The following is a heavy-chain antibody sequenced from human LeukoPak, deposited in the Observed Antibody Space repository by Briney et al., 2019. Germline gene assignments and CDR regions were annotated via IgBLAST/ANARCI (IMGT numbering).Heavy chain of an antibody. CDR3: ARSNWPYYFDY. CDR2: ITGDGSST. CDR1: EFTFSNYW. Sequence: PVGSLRLSCAASEFTFSNYWMHWVRQAPGKGLVWVSWITGDGSSTRYADSVKGRFTISRDNAKNTLYLQVNSLRAEDTAVYYCARSNWPYYFDYWGRGALVTVSS. J-gene: IGHJ4*02. D-gene: IGHD1-1*01. V-gene: IGHV3-74*01.